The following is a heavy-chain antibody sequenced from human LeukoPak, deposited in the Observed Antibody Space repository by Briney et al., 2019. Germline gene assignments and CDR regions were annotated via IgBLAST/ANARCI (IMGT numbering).Heavy chain of an antibody. CDR3: ARDVPGRTTVTYYFDY. CDR1: GFTFTDYY. CDR2: IGPHSSAT. D-gene: IGHD4-17*01. J-gene: IGHJ4*02. Sequence: ASMKVSCKSSGFTFTDYYIHWVRQAPGQGLEWMGYIGPHSSATSSPQEFQGRVTMTRDTSISTAYMELSRLRSDDTAVYYCARDVPGRTTVTYYFDYWGQGTLVTVSS. V-gene: IGHV1-2*02.